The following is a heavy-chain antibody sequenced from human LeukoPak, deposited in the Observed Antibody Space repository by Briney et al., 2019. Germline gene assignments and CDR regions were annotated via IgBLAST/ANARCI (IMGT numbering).Heavy chain of an antibody. D-gene: IGHD3-10*01. CDR2: ISGSGGST. Sequence: GGSLRLSCAASGFTFGSYAMNWVRHAPGKGLEWVSAISGSGGSTYYADSVKGRFTISRDNSKNTLYLQMHSLRAEDTAVYYCAKSSSWFGELSLFSYWGQGTLVTVSS. CDR3: AKSSSWFGELSLFSY. J-gene: IGHJ4*02. V-gene: IGHV3-23*01. CDR1: GFTFGSYA.